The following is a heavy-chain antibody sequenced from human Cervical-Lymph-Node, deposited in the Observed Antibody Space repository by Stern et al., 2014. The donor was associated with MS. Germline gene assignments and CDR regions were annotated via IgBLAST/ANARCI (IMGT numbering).Heavy chain of an antibody. D-gene: IGHD2-21*02. CDR1: GFSLTTNGIH. CDR2: SYWDDNE. J-gene: IGHJ5*02. CDR3: AHRREGYGDDAWFDT. V-gene: IGHV2-5*02. Sequence: QVTLKESGPTLVKPTQTLTLTCTFSGFSLTTNGIHVGWIRQPPGKALEWLALSYWDDNERYSPSLKSRLTITKDTSKNEVVLTMTNMDPVDTATYYCAHRREGYGDDAWFDTWGQGTLVTVSS.